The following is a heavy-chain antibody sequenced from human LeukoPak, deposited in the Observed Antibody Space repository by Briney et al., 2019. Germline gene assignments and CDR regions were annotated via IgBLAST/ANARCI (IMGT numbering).Heavy chain of an antibody. CDR1: GGTFSSYA. V-gene: IGHV1-69*13. Sequence: GASVKVSCKASGGTFSSYAISWVRQAPGQGLEWMGGIIPIFGTANYAQKFRGRVAITADESTSTAYMELSSLRSEDTAVYYCAREPVAAAVGFDPWGQGTLVTVSS. CDR2: IIPIFGTA. CDR3: AREPVAAAVGFDP. D-gene: IGHD6-13*01. J-gene: IGHJ5*02.